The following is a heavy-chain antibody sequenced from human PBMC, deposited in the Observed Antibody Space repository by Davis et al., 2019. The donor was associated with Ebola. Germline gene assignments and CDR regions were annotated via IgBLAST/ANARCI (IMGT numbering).Heavy chain of an antibody. CDR1: GLRFNDAW. J-gene: IGHJ4*02. CDR3: ARARGSGVYFDY. Sequence: GGSLRLSCVVSGLRFNDAWVSWVRQAPGKGLEWVSYISRSSSTIYYADSVKGRFTISRDNAKNSLYLQMNSLRDEDTAVYYCARARGSGVYFDYWGQGTLVTVSS. CDR2: ISRSSSTI. D-gene: IGHD6-19*01. V-gene: IGHV3-48*02.